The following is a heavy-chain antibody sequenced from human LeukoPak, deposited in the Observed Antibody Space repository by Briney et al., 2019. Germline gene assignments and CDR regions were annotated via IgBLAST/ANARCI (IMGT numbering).Heavy chain of an antibody. Sequence: GGSLRLSCAASGFTFDDYGMSWVRQAPGKGLEWVSGINWNGGSTGYADSVKGRFTISRDNAKNTLYLQMNSLRVEDTAVYYCAKEFQYTSSWYDYASDWFDPWGQGTLVTVSS. D-gene: IGHD6-13*01. V-gene: IGHV3-20*04. CDR1: GFTFDDYG. CDR3: AKEFQYTSSWYDYASDWFDP. CDR2: INWNGGST. J-gene: IGHJ5*02.